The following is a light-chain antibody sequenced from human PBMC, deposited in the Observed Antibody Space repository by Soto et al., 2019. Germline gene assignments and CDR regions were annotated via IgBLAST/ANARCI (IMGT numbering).Light chain of an antibody. CDR3: QQDDNWPWT. V-gene: IGKV3-15*01. CDR1: QSLSSS. Sequence: KLLTQSPGTLSLSPGERATLFCRASQSLSSSLAWYQQKSGQAPRLIISGTSRRATGVPVRFSGSGSGTDFTLTISSLQSEDVGVYFCQQDDNWPWTFGQGTKVEMK. J-gene: IGKJ1*01. CDR2: GTS.